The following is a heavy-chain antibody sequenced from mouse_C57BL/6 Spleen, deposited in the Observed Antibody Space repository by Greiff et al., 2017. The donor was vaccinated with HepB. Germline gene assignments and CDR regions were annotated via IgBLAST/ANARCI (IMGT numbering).Heavy chain of an antibody. D-gene: IGHD2-4*01. V-gene: IGHV1-82*01. Sequence: QVQLQQSGPELVKPGASVKISCKASGYAFSSSWMNWVKQRPGKGLEWIGRIYPGDGDTNYKEKFKGKATLTADKSSSTAYMQLSSLTSEDSAVYVCARENDYDRDWFAYWGQGTLVTVSA. CDR1: GYAFSSSW. J-gene: IGHJ3*01. CDR2: IYPGDGDT. CDR3: ARENDYDRDWFAY.